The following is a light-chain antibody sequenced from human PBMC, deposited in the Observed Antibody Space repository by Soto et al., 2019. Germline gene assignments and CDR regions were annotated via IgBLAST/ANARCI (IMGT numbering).Light chain of an antibody. CDR1: QSVLYRSNNLNY. J-gene: IGKJ4*01. V-gene: IGKV4-1*01. Sequence: DIVMTQSPDSLAVSLGERATVNCKSSQSVLYRSNNLNYLAWYQQKPGQPPKLLIYWASTRESGAPDRFSGSGSGTDFTLTISSLQAEDVAVYYCQQYYSTPLTFGGGTKVDIK. CDR3: QQYYSTPLT. CDR2: WAS.